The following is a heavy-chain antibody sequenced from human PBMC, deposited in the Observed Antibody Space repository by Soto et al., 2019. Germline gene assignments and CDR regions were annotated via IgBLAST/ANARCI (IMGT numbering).Heavy chain of an antibody. Sequence: GASVKGSCKASGGTFSSYAISWARQAPGQGLEWMGGIIPIFGTANYAQKFQGRVTITADESTSTAYMELSSLRSEDTAVYYCAREGGYYYDSSGYYYFDYWGQGTLVTVSS. CDR2: IIPIFGTA. V-gene: IGHV1-69*13. CDR3: AREGGYYYDSSGYYYFDY. CDR1: GGTFSSYA. D-gene: IGHD3-22*01. J-gene: IGHJ4*02.